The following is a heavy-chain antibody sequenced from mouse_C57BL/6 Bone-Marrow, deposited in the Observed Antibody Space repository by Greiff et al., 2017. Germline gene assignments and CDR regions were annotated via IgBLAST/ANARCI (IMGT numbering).Heavy chain of an antibody. CDR3: ARSGDCRWLAY. CDR1: GYTFTNYW. J-gene: IGHJ3*01. V-gene: IGHV1-63*01. CDR2: IYPGGGYT. Sequence: QVQLKQSGAELVRPGTSVKMSCKASGYTFTNYWIGWAKQRPGHGLAWIGDIYPGGGYTNYNEKFKGKATLTADKSSSTAYMQFSSLTSEDSAIYCWARSGDCRWLAYWGRGTLVTVSA. D-gene: IGHD3-1*01.